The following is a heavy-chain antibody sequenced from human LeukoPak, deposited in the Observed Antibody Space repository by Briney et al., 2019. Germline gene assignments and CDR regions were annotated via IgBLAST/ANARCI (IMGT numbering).Heavy chain of an antibody. V-gene: IGHV3-64*01. CDR2: ISSNGGST. CDR1: GFTFSSYA. D-gene: IGHD2-2*01. CDR3: ARAEGYCSSTSCLGDYYYYMDV. Sequence: GGSLRLSCAASGFTFSSYAMHWVRQAPGKGLEYVSAISSNGGSTYYANSVKGRFTISRDNSKSTLYLQMGSLRAEDMAVYYCARAEGYCSSTSCLGDYYYYMDVWGKGTTVTVSS. J-gene: IGHJ6*03.